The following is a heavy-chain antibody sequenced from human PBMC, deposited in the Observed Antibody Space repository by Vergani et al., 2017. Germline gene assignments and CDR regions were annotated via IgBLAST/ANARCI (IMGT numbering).Heavy chain of an antibody. J-gene: IGHJ5*02. CDR1: GYTFTTYG. D-gene: IGHD1-26*01. V-gene: IGHV1-18*01. CDR2: ISASNGNT. CDR3: ARGRLKIEGVTANWFDP. Sequence: QVQLVQSGTEVKKPGASVKVSCKASGYTFTTYGISWVRQAPRQGLEWMGWISASNGNTNYAQKLLGRVTMTTDRSTSTAYMELRSLRSDDTDVYYCARGRLKIEGVTANWFDPWGQGTLVTVSS.